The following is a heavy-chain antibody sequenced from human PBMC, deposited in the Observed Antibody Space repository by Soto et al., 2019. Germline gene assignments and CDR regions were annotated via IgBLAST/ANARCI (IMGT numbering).Heavy chain of an antibody. Sequence: PGGSLRLSCAASGFTFSSYAMSWVRQAPGKGLEWVSAISGSGGSTYYADSVKGRFTISRDNSKNTLYLQMNSLRAEDTAVYYCAKDLWVEDMVATRFFDYWGQGTLVTVSS. CDR2: ISGSGGST. J-gene: IGHJ4*02. CDR3: AKDLWVEDMVATRFFDY. V-gene: IGHV3-23*01. CDR1: GFTFSSYA. D-gene: IGHD5-12*01.